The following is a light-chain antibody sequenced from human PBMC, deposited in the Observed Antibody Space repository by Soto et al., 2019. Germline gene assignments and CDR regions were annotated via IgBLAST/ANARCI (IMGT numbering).Light chain of an antibody. CDR1: QAVNTR. CDR3: QQYNNWPPIT. Sequence: IVLTQSPATLSSFHGDRVTLSCRASQAVNTRLAWYQHKPGQAPRLLIYLTSNRAAGIPARFSGSGSGTEFTLTISSLQSEDFAVYYCQQYNNWPPITFGQGTRLEV. V-gene: IGKV3D-15*01. J-gene: IGKJ5*01. CDR2: LTS.